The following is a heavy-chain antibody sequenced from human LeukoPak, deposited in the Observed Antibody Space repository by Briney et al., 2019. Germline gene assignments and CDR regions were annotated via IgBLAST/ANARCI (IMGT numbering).Heavy chain of an antibody. CDR2: ITGSGGHT. Sequence: GGSLRLSCEASGFTFNNYALAWVRQSPGKGLEWVSGITGSGGHTYYAHSVKGRFTISRGNSKNTLYLQMYSLRAEDTAVYYCTKDLTDFHYYYTDVWGKGTTVIVSS. D-gene: IGHD2-21*02. V-gene: IGHV3-23*01. CDR3: TKDLTDFHYYYTDV. J-gene: IGHJ6*03. CDR1: GFTFNNYA.